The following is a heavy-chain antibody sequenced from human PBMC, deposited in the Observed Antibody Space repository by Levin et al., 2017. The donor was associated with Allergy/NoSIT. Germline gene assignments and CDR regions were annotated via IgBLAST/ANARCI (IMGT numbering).Heavy chain of an antibody. J-gene: IGHJ5*02. CDR2: IYHSGSS. Sequence: SCTVSGASISSYYWTWIRQPPGKGLEWIGYIYHSGSSDYNPSLKSRVTISLDASKNQFSLKLSSVTAADTAVYYCARGTYYYYDSSGYLVWFDPWGQGTLVTVSS. V-gene: IGHV4-59*01. D-gene: IGHD3-22*01. CDR1: GASISSYY. CDR3: ARGTYYYYDSSGYLVWFDP.